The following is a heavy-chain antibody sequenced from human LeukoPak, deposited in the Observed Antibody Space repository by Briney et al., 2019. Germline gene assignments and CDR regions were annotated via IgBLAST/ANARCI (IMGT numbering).Heavy chain of an antibody. CDR2: IYYSGST. V-gene: IGHV4-59*01. J-gene: IGHJ4*02. Sequence: SETLSLTCTVSGGSISSYNWSWIRQPPGKGLEWIGYIYYSGSTNYNPSLKSRVTISVDTSKNQFSLKLSSVTAADTAVYYCARYSYAKYYFDYWGQGTLVTVSS. D-gene: IGHD5-18*01. CDR3: ARYSYAKYYFDY. CDR1: GGSISSYN.